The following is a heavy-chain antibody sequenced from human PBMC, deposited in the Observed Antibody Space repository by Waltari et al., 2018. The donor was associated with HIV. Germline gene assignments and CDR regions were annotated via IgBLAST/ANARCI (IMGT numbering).Heavy chain of an antibody. CDR3: ATDFTAMGTHSDAFDI. CDR1: GYTLTELS. D-gene: IGHD5-18*01. J-gene: IGHJ3*02. Sequence: QVQLVQSGAEVKKPGASVKVSCKVSGYTLTELSMHWVRQAPGKGLEWMGGFDPEDGETIYEQKFQGRVTMTEDTSTDTAYMELSSLRSEDTAVYYCATDFTAMGTHSDAFDIWGQGTMVTVSS. V-gene: IGHV1-24*01. CDR2: FDPEDGET.